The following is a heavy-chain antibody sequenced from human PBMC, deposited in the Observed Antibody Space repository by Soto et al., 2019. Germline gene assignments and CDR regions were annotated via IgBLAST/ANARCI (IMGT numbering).Heavy chain of an antibody. CDR3: ARVIPHSSWYWGFDY. J-gene: IGHJ4*02. CDR2: IYYSGST. V-gene: IGHV4-59*01. CDR1: GGSISSYY. D-gene: IGHD6-13*01. Sequence: SETLSLTCTVSGGSISSYYWSWIRQPPGKGLEWIGYIYYSGSTNYNPSLKSRVTISVDTSKNQFSLKLSSVTAADTAVYYCARVIPHSSWYWGFDYWGQGTLVTVSS.